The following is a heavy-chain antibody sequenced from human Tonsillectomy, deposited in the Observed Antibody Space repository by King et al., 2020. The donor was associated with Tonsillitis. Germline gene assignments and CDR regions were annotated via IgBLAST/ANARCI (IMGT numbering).Heavy chain of an antibody. Sequence: QLVQSGAEVKKPGASVKVSCKASGYTFTSYYMHWVRQAPGQGLEWMGIINPSGGSTSYAQKFQGRVTMTRDTSTSTVYMELSSLRSDDTAVYYCAREKWLRHPGGACDIWGQGTMVTVSS. J-gene: IGHJ3*02. CDR3: AREKWLRHPGGACDI. V-gene: IGHV1-46*01. D-gene: IGHD5-12*01. CDR2: INPSGGST. CDR1: GYTFTSYY.